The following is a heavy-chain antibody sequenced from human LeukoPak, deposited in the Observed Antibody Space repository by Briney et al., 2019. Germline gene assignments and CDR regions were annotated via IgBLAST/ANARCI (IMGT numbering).Heavy chain of an antibody. CDR3: ARSRSVLRDAFDI. J-gene: IGHJ3*02. CDR1: GYSFTSYW. D-gene: IGHD3-3*01. V-gene: IGHV5-51*01. CDR2: IYPGDSDT. Sequence: GESLQISCKGSGYSFTSYWIGWVRQMPGKGLEWMGIIYPGDSDTRYSPSFQGQVTISADKSISTAYLQWSGLKASDTAMYYCARSRSVLRDAFDIWGQGTMVTVSS.